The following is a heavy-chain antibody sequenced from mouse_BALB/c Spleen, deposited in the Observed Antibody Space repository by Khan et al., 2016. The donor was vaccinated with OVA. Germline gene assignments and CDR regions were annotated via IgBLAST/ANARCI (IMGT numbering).Heavy chain of an antibody. Sequence: QIQLVQSGPELKKPGETVKISCKASGYIFTNYGMNWVKQAPGKGLKWMGWINTNTGEPTFAEEFKERFAFSLDTSAKTAYLQIHSLKNEDTATYFCARGYCMYCSWFAYWGQGTLVTVSA. D-gene: IGHD2-10*02. CDR3: ARGYCMYCSWFAY. CDR2: INTNTGEP. V-gene: IGHV9-3*02. CDR1: GYIFTNYG. J-gene: IGHJ3*01.